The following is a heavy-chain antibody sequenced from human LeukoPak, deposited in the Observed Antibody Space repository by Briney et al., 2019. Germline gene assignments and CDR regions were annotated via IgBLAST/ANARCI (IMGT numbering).Heavy chain of an antibody. Sequence: PGGSLRLSCAASGFTFSSYAMHWVPQAPGKGLEYVSAISSNGGSTYYANSVKDRFTISRDNSKNTLYLQMGSLRAGDMAVYYCARTPCGSYVDYWGQGTLVTVSS. V-gene: IGHV3-64*01. CDR1: GFTFSSYA. CDR2: ISSNGGST. CDR3: ARTPCGSYVDY. J-gene: IGHJ4*02. D-gene: IGHD1-26*01.